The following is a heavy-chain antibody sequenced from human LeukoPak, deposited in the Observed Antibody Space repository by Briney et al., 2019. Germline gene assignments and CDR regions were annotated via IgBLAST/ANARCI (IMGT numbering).Heavy chain of an antibody. J-gene: IGHJ5*02. Sequence: GGSLRLSCAASGFTFISYGMSWVRQAPGKGLEWVSSIGGGGGGTFYADSVKGRFTISRDNSNNTLYLQMNSLRAEDTALYYCANLVKLASWGQGTLVTVSS. D-gene: IGHD1-26*01. CDR1: GFTFISYG. CDR2: IGGGGGGT. CDR3: ANLVKLAS. V-gene: IGHV3-23*01.